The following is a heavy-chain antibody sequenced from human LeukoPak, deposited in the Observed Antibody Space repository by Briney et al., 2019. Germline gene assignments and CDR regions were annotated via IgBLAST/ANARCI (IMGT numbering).Heavy chain of an antibody. J-gene: IGHJ3*02. CDR1: GGSISSGDYY. CDR2: IYYSGST. CDR3: ARRNYYYDSSGYYDDAFDI. Sequence: SETLSLTCTVSGGSISSGDYYWSWIRQPPGKGLEWIGYIYYSGSTYYNPSLKSRVTISVDTSKNQFSLKLSSVTAADTAVYYCARRNYYYDSSGYYDDAFDIWGQGTMVTVSS. V-gene: IGHV4-30-4*08. D-gene: IGHD3-22*01.